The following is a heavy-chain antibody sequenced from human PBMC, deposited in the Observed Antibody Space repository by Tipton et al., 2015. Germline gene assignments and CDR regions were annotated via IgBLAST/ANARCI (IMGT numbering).Heavy chain of an antibody. J-gene: IGHJ4*02. CDR1: GGSISSDNRY. CDR2: ISHSGNT. CDR3: ACHDYDLLTRDYQTVDY. V-gene: IGHV4-39*07. D-gene: IGHD3-9*01. Sequence: TLSLTCTVSGGSISSDNRYWGWIRQPPGKGLEWIGTISHSGNTFYNPSLKSRVAISADTSKNQFSLRLSSVTAADTAVYYCACHDYDLLTRDYQTVDYWGQGTRVTVSS.